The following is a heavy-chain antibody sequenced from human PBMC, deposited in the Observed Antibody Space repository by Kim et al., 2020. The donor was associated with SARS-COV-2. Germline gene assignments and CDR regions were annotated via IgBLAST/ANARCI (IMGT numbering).Heavy chain of an antibody. CDR2: INHSGNT. D-gene: IGHD3-9*01. Sequence: SETLSLTCAVYGGPFTDHYWSWIRQPPGQGLEWIGEINHSGNTDYNPSLKSRVAISVDASKKQISLKLNSVTAADTAVYYCASGYKTDWYVGTHWGQGTLVTVSS. CDR3: ASGYKTDWYVGTH. CDR1: GGPFTDHY. V-gene: IGHV4-34*01. J-gene: IGHJ4*02.